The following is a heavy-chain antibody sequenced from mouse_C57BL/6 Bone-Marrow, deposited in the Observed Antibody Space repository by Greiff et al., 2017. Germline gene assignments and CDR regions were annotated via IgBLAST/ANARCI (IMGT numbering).Heavy chain of an antibody. J-gene: IGHJ2*01. CDR2: IDPSDSYT. CDR3: AREGITTVVAHFDD. Sequence: QVQLQQPGAELVMPGASVKLSCKASGYTSTSYWMHWVKQRPGQGLEWIGEIDPSDSYTNYNQKFKGKSTLTVDKSSRTAYMQLSSLTSEDSADYYCAREGITTVVAHFDDWGKGTTLTGSS. V-gene: IGHV1-69*01. D-gene: IGHD1-1*01. CDR1: GYTSTSYW.